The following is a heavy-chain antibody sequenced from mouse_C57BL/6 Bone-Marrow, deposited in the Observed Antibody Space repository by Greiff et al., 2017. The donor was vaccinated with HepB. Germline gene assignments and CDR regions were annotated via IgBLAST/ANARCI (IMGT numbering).Heavy chain of an antibody. J-gene: IGHJ1*03. Sequence: QVQLQQPGTELVKPGASVKLSCKASGYTFTSYWMHWVKQRPGQGLEWIGNINPSNGGTNYNEKFKSKATLTVDKSSSTAYMQLSSLTSEDSAVYYCARGNGNYVGRYFDVWGTGTTVTVSS. CDR2: INPSNGGT. D-gene: IGHD2-1*01. CDR1: GYTFTSYW. V-gene: IGHV1-53*01. CDR3: ARGNGNYVGRYFDV.